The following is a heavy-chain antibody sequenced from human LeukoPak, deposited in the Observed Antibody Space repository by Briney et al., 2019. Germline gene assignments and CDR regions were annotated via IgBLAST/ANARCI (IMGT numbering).Heavy chain of an antibody. J-gene: IGHJ6*02. Sequence: ASVKVSCKASGYAFTCYYMHWVRQAPGQGLEWMGWINPNSGGTNYAQKFQGWVTMTRDTSISTAYMELSRLRSDDTAVYYCARDISPWWVNYYYGMDVWGQGTTVTVSS. CDR2: INPNSGGT. D-gene: IGHD2-15*01. CDR3: ARDISPWWVNYYYGMDV. CDR1: GYAFTCYY. V-gene: IGHV1-2*04.